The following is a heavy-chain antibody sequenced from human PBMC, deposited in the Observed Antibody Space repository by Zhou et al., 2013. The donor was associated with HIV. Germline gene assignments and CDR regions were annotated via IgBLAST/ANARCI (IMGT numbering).Heavy chain of an antibody. CDR2: IKRKTEGGTT. D-gene: IGHD3-10*01. J-gene: IGHJ6*02. Sequence: EVQLVESGGGLVKPGGSLRLSCAASGFTFSTAWMTWVRQAPGKGLEWVGRIKRKTEGGTTDNAAPVKGRFTISRDDSKNTLYLQMNSLKTEDTAVYYCTTDRPKEGAGSYVPWGYYGMDVWGQGTTVTVSS. V-gene: IGHV3-15*05. CDR3: TTDRPKEGAGSYVPWGYYGMDV. CDR1: GFTFSTAW.